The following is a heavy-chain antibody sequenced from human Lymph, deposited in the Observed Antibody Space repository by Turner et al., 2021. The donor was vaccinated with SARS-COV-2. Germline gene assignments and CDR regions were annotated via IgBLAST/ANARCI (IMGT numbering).Heavy chain of an antibody. D-gene: IGHD3-22*01. V-gene: IGHV3-30-3*02. CDR2: ISYDGSNK. CDR3: AKHYYDSSGYNASDYFDY. J-gene: IGHJ4*02. CDR1: GFTFSTYA. Sequence: QVQLVESGGGVVQPGRSLRLPCSAFGFTFSTYAMHWVRQAPGKGLEWVAIISYDGSNKYYADSVKGRFTISRDNSKNTLYLQMNSLRAEDTAVYYCAKHYYDSSGYNASDYFDYWGQGTLVTVSS.